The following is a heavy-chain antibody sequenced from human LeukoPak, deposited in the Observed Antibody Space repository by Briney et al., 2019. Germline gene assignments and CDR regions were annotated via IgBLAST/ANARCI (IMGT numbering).Heavy chain of an antibody. Sequence: PSETLSLTCTVSGGSISSSSYYWGWIRQPPGKELEWIGSIYYSGSTYYNPSLKSRVTISVDTSKNQFSLKLSSVTAADTAVYDCSSNWFDPWGQGTLVTVSS. CDR1: GGSISSSSYY. J-gene: IGHJ5*02. CDR3: SSNWFDP. CDR2: IYYSGST. V-gene: IGHV4-39*01.